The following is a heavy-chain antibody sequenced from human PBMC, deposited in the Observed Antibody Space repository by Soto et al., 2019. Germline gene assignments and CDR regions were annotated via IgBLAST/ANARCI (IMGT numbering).Heavy chain of an antibody. D-gene: IGHD1-26*01. CDR2: ISYDGRDK. CDR3: ARSAGGSYPQYDY. V-gene: IGHV3-30*04. CDR1: GFNFSFYA. Sequence: PGGSLRLSCASSGFNFSFYAMHWVRQTPGTGLEWVAVISYDGRDKYYPDSVKGRFTISRDNSKNTLYLQMNSLRAEDTAVYYCARSAGGSYPQYDYWGQGTLVTVSS. J-gene: IGHJ4*02.